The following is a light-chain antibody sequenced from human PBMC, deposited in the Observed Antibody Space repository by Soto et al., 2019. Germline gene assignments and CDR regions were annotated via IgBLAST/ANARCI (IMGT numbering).Light chain of an antibody. Sequence: DIPMTQSPSSLSASVGDRVTITCRASQTISNHLNWYQQKPGKAPKLLIYAASSLQSGVPSRFSGSGSGTAFTLTISSLQPGDFATYYCQQTYRTPWTFGQGTKVEIK. V-gene: IGKV1-39*01. CDR1: QTISNH. CDR2: AAS. J-gene: IGKJ1*01. CDR3: QQTYRTPWT.